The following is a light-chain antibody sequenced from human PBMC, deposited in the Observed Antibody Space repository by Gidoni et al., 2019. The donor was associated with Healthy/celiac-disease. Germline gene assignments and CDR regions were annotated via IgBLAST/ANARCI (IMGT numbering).Light chain of an antibody. CDR1: QSLVYSDGNTY. Sequence: DVVMTQSPLSLPVTLGQPASISCRSSQSLVYSDGNTYLNWFQQRQGQSPRRLIYKVSNRDSGVPDRFSGRGSGTDFTLKISRVEAEDVGVYYCMQGTHWPWTFGQGTKVEIK. CDR2: KVS. V-gene: IGKV2-30*01. CDR3: MQGTHWPWT. J-gene: IGKJ1*01.